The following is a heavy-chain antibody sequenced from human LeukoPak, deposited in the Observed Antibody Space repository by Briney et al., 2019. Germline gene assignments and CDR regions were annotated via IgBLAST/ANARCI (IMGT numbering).Heavy chain of an antibody. CDR2: ISAYNGNT. CDR3: ARDQEGGENTDDY. CDR1: GYTFTSYG. Sequence: ASVTVSFTASGYTFTSYGISWVRQAPGQGLEWMGWISAYNGNTNYAQKLQGRVTMTTDTSTSTAYMELRSLRSDDTAVYYCARDQEGGENTDDYWGQGTLVTVSS. V-gene: IGHV1-18*01. D-gene: IGHD2/OR15-2a*01. J-gene: IGHJ4*02.